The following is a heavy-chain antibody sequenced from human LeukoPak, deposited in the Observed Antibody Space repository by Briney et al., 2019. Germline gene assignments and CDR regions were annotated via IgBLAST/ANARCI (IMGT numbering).Heavy chain of an antibody. CDR3: TRHVYGDYEANWFDP. D-gene: IGHD4-17*01. CDR1: GFTFSGSA. J-gene: IGHJ5*02. CDR2: IRSKANSYAT. V-gene: IGHV3-73*01. Sequence: GGSLRLSCAASGFTFSGSAMHWVRQASGKGLEWVGRIRSKANSYATAYAASVKGRFTISRDDSKNTAYLQMNSLRTEDTAVYYCTRHVYGDYEANWFDPWGQGTLVTVSS.